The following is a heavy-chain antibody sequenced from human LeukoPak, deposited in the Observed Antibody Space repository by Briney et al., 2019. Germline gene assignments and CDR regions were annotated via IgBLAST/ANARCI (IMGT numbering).Heavy chain of an antibody. J-gene: IGHJ4*02. CDR3: ASCVAVPGLPDY. Sequence: GGSLRLSCAASGFTFSSYAMSWVRQAPGKGLVWVSRINSDGSDTSYADSVQGRFTISRDNAKNTLYLQMNSLRAEDTAVYYCASCVAVPGLPDYWGQGTLSPSPQ. CDR1: GFTFSSYA. V-gene: IGHV3-74*01. D-gene: IGHD6-19*01. CDR2: INSDGSDT.